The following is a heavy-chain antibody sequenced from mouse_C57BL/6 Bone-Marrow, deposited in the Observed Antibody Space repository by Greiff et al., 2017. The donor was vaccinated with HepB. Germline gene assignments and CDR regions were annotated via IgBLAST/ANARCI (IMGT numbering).Heavy chain of an antibody. CDR2: IWTGGGT. CDR3: ARNYGNRSYWYFDV. CDR1: GFSLTSYA. D-gene: IGHD2-1*01. Sequence: VKLQESGPGLVAPSQSLSITCTVSGFSLTSYAISWVRQPPGKGLEWLGVIWTGGGTNYNSALKSRLSISKDNSKSQVFLKMNSLQTDDTARYYCARNYGNRSYWYFDVWGTGTTVTVSS. J-gene: IGHJ1*03. V-gene: IGHV2-9-1*01.